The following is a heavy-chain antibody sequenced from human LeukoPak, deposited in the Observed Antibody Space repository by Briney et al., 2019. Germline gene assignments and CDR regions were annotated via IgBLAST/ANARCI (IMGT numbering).Heavy chain of an antibody. CDR3: AKPSRGWYPFDY. D-gene: IGHD6-19*01. Sequence: GGSLRLSCAASGFTFSSYAMSWLRQAPGKGLDWVSSLSGSGSGTYYADSVKGRFTISRDNSKNTLYLQMSSLRAEDTAVYYCAKPSRGWYPFDYWGQGTLVTVSS. V-gene: IGHV3-23*01. J-gene: IGHJ4*02. CDR2: LSGSGSGT. CDR1: GFTFSSYA.